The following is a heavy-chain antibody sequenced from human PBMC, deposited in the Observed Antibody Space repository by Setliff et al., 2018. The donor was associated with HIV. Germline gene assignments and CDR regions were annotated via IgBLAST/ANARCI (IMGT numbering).Heavy chain of an antibody. CDR3: ASRCGGDF. Sequence: PSETLSLTGTVSGASISSPNYYWSWIRQHPGKGLEFIGCIYDSGSSYYNPSLKSRVVISLDTSKNQFSLRLSSVTAADTAVYYCASRCGGDFWGQGTLVTVS. V-gene: IGHV4-31*03. J-gene: IGHJ4*02. CDR2: IYDSGSS. D-gene: IGHD2-21*01. CDR1: GASISSPNYY.